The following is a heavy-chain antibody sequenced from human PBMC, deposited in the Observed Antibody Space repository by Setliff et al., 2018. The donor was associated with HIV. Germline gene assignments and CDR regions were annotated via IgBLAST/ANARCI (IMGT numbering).Heavy chain of an antibody. Sequence: ASVKVSCKSSGYTFTAYYIHWVRQARGQGLEWMGWINPDSGATKYAEKFEGRVSLTRDTSISTAYMELSRLTSDDTAVYYCARAIAWGVSYWNFDYWGQGTLVTVSS. CDR3: ARAIAWGVSYWNFDY. CDR2: INPDSGAT. V-gene: IGHV1-2*02. J-gene: IGHJ4*02. D-gene: IGHD1-26*01. CDR1: GYTFTAYY.